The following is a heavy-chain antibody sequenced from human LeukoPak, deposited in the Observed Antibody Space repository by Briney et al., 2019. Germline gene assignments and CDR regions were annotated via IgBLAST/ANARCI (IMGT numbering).Heavy chain of an antibody. Sequence: GESPRISCKGSGYSFTSYRINWVRQMPGKGLEWMGTIDPSDSYTNYSPSLQGHVTMSTDKSISTAYLQWGSLKASDTAIYYCARLGSGWSFDYWGQGALVTVSS. CDR1: GYSFTSYR. CDR3: ARLGSGWSFDY. J-gene: IGHJ4*02. D-gene: IGHD6-19*01. V-gene: IGHV5-10-1*01. CDR2: IDPSDSYT.